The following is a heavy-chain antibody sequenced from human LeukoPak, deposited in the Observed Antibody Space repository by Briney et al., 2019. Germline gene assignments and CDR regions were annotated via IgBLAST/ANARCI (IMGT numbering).Heavy chain of an antibody. V-gene: IGHV1-2*06. Sequence: ASVKVSCKASGYTFTGYYMHWVRQAPGQGLECMGRINPNSGGTNYAQKFQGRVTMTRDTSISTAYMELSRLRSDDTAVYYCARSGWAYYDFWSGYYNNWFDPWGQGTLVTVSS. CDR3: ARSGWAYYDFWSGYYNNWFDP. J-gene: IGHJ5*02. CDR1: GYTFTGYY. CDR2: INPNSGGT. D-gene: IGHD3-3*01.